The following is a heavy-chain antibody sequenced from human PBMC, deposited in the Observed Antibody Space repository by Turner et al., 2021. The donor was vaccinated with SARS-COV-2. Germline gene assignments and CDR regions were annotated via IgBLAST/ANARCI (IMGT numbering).Heavy chain of an antibody. CDR1: GFIFSSYD. CDR2: IFSDGDST. CDR3: AKARGPVSFHPDS. Sequence: VQVLEAEGTLVQPGETLKHSCAVSGFIFSSYDMTWVRQAPGKGLEWVSSIFSDGDSTYYADSVKGRFTISRDDSKNTLSLQMNSLRAEDTALYYCAKARGPVSFHPDSWGQGTLVTVSS. J-gene: IGHJ4*02. V-gene: IGHV3-23*01.